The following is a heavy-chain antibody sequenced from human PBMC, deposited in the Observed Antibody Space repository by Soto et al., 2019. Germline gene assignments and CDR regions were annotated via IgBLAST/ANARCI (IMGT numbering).Heavy chain of an antibody. Sequence: RASVTVACKASGYTFTRYGISWVRQAPGQGLEWMGWMNPNNGNTSYAQKFQGRVTMTRNTSISTAYMELSSLRSEDTAVYYCARVLFYFDADGMDVWGQGTTVTVSS. CDR2: MNPNNGNT. CDR3: ARVLFYFDADGMDV. J-gene: IGHJ6*02. D-gene: IGHD3-9*01. CDR1: GYTFTRYG. V-gene: IGHV1-8*01.